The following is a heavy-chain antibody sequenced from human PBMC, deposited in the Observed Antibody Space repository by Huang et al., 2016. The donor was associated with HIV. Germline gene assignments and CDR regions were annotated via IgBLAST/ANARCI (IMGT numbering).Heavy chain of an antibody. V-gene: IGHV4-39*01. CDR3: ARRPIAVSANWFDP. D-gene: IGHD2-15*01. CDR1: GGSISSSSYY. J-gene: IGHJ5*02. Sequence: QLQLQESGPGLVKPSETLSLTCTVSGGSISSSSYYWGWIRQPPGKGLEWIGSIYYSGSTYYNPSLKSRVTISVDTSKNQFSLKLSSVTAADTAVYYCARRPIAVSANWFDPWGQGTLVTVSS. CDR2: IYYSGST.